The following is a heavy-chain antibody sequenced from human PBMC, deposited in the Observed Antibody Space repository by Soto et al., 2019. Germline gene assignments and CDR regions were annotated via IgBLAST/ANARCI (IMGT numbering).Heavy chain of an antibody. CDR2: IYYSGST. CDR1: GGSISSGGYY. J-gene: IGHJ6*03. CDR3: ARGPSPRLFGVGYYMDV. V-gene: IGHV4-31*03. D-gene: IGHD3-3*01. Sequence: QVQLQESGPGLVKPSQTLSLTCTVSGGSISSGGYYWRWIRQHPGKGMERIGYIYYSGSTYYNPYLKSRITRSVDTSKNQFSLKLSSVTAADTAVYYCARGPSPRLFGVGYYMDVWGKGTTVTVSS.